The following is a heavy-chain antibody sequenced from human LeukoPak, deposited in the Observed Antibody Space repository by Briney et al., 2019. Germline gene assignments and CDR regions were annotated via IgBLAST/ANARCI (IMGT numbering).Heavy chain of an antibody. CDR1: GCTFSSYW. Sequence: GGSLRLSCAASGCTFSSYWMSWVRPAPGKGLEWVSSISSSSSYIYYADSVKGRFTISRDNAKNSLYLQMNSLRAEDTAVYYCARDEYSSSADAFDIWGQGTMVTVSS. J-gene: IGHJ3*02. D-gene: IGHD6-6*01. CDR3: ARDEYSSSADAFDI. V-gene: IGHV3-21*01. CDR2: ISSSSSYI.